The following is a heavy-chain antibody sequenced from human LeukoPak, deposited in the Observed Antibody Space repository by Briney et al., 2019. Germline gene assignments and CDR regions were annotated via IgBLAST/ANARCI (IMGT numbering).Heavy chain of an antibody. CDR1: GYSFTSYW. D-gene: IGHD3-22*01. CDR3: ARLPDSSGYYSSYYFDY. CDR2: IYPGDSDT. Sequence: GESLKISCKGFGYSFTSYWIGWVRQMPGKGLEWMGIIYPGDSDTRYSPSFQGQVTISADKSISTAYLQWSSLKASDTAMYYCARLPDSSGYYSSYYFDYWGQGTLVTVSS. V-gene: IGHV5-51*01. J-gene: IGHJ4*02.